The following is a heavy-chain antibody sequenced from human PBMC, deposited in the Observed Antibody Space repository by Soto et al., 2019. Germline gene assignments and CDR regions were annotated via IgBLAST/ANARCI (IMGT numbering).Heavy chain of an antibody. CDR2: INHLGSI. V-gene: IGHV4-34*01. J-gene: IGHJ6*03. Sequence: SETLSLTCVVSGGSLSGYFWSWIRQPPGMALEWIGEINHLGSINYNPSLKSRVTMSVDTSKNQFSLTLNSVTAADTATYYCARGGISHWAYFHYMDVWDRGTTVPSP. CDR1: GGSLSGYF. CDR3: ARGGISHWAYFHYMDV. D-gene: IGHD2-21*01.